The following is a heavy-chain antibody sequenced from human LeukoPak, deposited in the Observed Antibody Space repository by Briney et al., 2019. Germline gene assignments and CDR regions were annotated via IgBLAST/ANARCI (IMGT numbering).Heavy chain of an antibody. CDR2: IYYSGST. D-gene: IGHD5-18*01. Sequence: SETLSLTCTVSGGSISSSSYYWGWIRQPPGKGLEWIGSIYYSGSTYYNPSLKSRVTISVDTFKNQFSLKLSSVTAADTAVYYSARRKGYSYGIHDAFDIWGQGTMVTVSS. CDR1: GGSISSSSYY. CDR3: ARRKGYSYGIHDAFDI. V-gene: IGHV4-39*01. J-gene: IGHJ3*02.